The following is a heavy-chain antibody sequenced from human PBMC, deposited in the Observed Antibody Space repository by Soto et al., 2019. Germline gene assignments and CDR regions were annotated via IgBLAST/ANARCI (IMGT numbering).Heavy chain of an antibody. CDR3: XXXXXXXXXXELKSGWFDP. D-gene: IGHD3-10*01. CDR2: MNPNSGNT. Sequence: QVQLVQSGAEVKKPGASVKVSCKASGYTFTSYDINWVRQATGQGLEWMGWMNPNSGNTGYAQKFQGRVTMTRNTSISTAYMELXXXXXXXXXXXXXXXXXXXXXXXELKSGWFDPWGQGTLVTVSS. V-gene: IGHV1-8*01. CDR1: GYTFTSYD. J-gene: IGHJ5*02.